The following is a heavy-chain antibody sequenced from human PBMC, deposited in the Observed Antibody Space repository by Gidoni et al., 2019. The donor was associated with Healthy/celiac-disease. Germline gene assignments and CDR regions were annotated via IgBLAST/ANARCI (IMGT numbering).Heavy chain of an antibody. D-gene: IGHD6-19*01. Sequence: QVQLQQWGAGLLKPSETLSLTCAVYVGSFSGYYWSWCRQPPGKGLEWIGEINHSGSTNYNPSLKSRVTISVDTSKNQFYLKLSSVTAADTAVYYCARGGGSVAGPYSLDYWGQGTLVTVSS. CDR2: INHSGST. CDR3: ARGGGSVAGPYSLDY. V-gene: IGHV4-34*01. CDR1: VGSFSGYY. J-gene: IGHJ4*02.